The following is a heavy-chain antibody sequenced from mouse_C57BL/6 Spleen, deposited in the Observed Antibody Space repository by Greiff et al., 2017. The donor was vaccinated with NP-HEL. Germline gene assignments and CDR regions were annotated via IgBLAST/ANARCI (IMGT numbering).Heavy chain of an antibody. CDR3: ARGGNYYFDY. CDR1: GFTFSSYA. V-gene: IGHV5-4*03. Sequence: EVKLVESGGGLVKPGGSLKLSCAASGFTFSSYAMSWVRQTPEKRLEWVATISDGGSYTYSPDNVKGRFTISRDNAKNNLYLQMSHLKSEDTAMYYCARGGNYYFDYWGQGTTLTVSS. CDR2: ISDGGSYT. J-gene: IGHJ2*01. D-gene: IGHD2-1*01.